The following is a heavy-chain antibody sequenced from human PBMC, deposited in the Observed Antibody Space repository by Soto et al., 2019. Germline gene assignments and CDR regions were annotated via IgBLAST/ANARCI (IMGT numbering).Heavy chain of an antibody. CDR1: SGSIRSEQR. CDR3: ARSFDWYAIDQ. V-gene: IGHV4-4*02. D-gene: IGHD3-9*01. Sequence: QMQLQESGPGLVKPSETLSLTCAVSSGSIRSEQRWTWVRQPPGKGLEWIGEIHHSGSTRQNPSPKSRVTMSVDTSKNQFSLNINFVTAADTAVYYCARSFDWYAIDQWGQGTLVIVSS. J-gene: IGHJ4*02. CDR2: IHHSGST.